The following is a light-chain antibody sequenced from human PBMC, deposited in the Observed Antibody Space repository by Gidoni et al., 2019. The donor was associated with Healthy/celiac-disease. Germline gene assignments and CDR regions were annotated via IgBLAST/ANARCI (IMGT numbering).Light chain of an antibody. J-gene: IGKJ4*01. CDR3: QQYYSTPLN. CDR1: QSVLYSSNNKNY. CDR2: WAS. Sequence: DIVMTQSPDSLALSLGERATINCKSSQSVLYSSNNKNYLAWYQQKPGQPPKLLIYWASTRESGVPDRFSGSGSGTDFTLTISSLQAEDVAVYYCQQYYSTPLNFGGGTKVEIK. V-gene: IGKV4-1*01.